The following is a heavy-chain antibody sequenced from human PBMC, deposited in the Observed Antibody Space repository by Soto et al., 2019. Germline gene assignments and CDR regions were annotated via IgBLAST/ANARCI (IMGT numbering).Heavy chain of an antibody. CDR1: GFTFSSYA. Sequence: GGSLRLSCAASGFTFSSYAMSWVRQAPGKGLEWVSAISGSGGSTYYADSVKGRFTISRDNSKNTLYLQMNSLRAEDTAVYYYAKDLGTVTSGSSVLGHLGGFDQWGQGTQGNGS. D-gene: IGHD4-4*01. CDR2: ISGSGGST. V-gene: IGHV3-23*01. J-gene: IGHJ5*02. CDR3: AKDLGTVTSGSSVLGHLGGFDQ.